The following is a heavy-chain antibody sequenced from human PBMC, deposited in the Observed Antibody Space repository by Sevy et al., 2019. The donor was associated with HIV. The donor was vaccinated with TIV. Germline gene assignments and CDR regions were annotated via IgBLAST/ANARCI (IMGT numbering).Heavy chain of an antibody. D-gene: IGHD1-26*01. Sequence: ASVKVSCKASGGTFSSYAISWVRQAPGQGLGWMGVIIPKYGTANYAQKFQDRVTITADESTSTAYMELSSLRSEDTAVYYCAREWELGGMDVWGQGTTVTVSS. CDR3: AREWELGGMDV. CDR1: GGTFSSYA. J-gene: IGHJ6*02. V-gene: IGHV1-69*13. CDR2: IIPKYGTA.